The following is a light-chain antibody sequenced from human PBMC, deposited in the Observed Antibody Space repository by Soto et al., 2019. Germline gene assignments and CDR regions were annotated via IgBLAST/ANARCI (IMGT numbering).Light chain of an antibody. V-gene: IGKV3-20*01. Sequence: EIVLTQSPGNLSLSPGERATLSCRASQSVGSNYLAWYQQQPGQGPRLLIYGASRRAPGIADRFSGSGSGTDFTLTISRLEPEDFAVFYCQRYGTSPVTFGQGTKLEI. CDR2: GAS. J-gene: IGKJ2*01. CDR1: QSVGSNY. CDR3: QRYGTSPVT.